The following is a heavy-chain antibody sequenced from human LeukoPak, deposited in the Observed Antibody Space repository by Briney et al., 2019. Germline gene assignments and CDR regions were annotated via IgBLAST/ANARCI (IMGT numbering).Heavy chain of an antibody. V-gene: IGHV3-23*01. CDR1: GFTFSSYA. D-gene: IGHD3-22*01. CDR2: ISGSGGST. Sequence: GGSLRLSCAASGFTFSSYAMSWVRQAPGKGLEWVSAISGSGGSTYYADSVKGRFTISGDNSKNTLYLQMNSLRDEDTAVYYCAKDAYDSSGYRFDYWGQGTLVTVSS. CDR3: AKDAYDSSGYRFDY. J-gene: IGHJ4*02.